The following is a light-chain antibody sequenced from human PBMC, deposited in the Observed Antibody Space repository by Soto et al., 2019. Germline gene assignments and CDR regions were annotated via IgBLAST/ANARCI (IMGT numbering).Light chain of an antibody. CDR1: QSVSSTH. V-gene: IGKV3-20*01. Sequence: EIVLTQSPGTLSLSPGERATLSCRASQSVSSTHLAWYQQKPGQAPRFLIYAASSRATGIPDRFSGSGSGTDFTLTISRLEPEDFAVYYCQYYAYSPYTFGQGTKLEIK. CDR3: QYYAYSPYT. CDR2: AAS. J-gene: IGKJ2*01.